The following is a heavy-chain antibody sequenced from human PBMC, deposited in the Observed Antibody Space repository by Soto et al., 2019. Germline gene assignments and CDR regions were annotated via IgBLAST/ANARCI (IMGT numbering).Heavy chain of an antibody. D-gene: IGHD2-21*02. J-gene: IGHJ3*02. CDR3: ARGVTAIFAFDI. V-gene: IGHV4-31*03. Sequence: SETLSLTCTVSGGSISIGGYYWSWIRQHPGKGLEWIGYIYYSGSTYYDPSLKSRVTISVDTSKNQFSLKLSSVTAADTAVHYFARGVTAIFAFDIWGQGTLVPVS. CDR1: GGSISIGGYY. CDR2: IYYSGST.